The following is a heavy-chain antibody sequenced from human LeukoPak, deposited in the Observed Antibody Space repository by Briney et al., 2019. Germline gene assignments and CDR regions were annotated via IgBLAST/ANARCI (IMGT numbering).Heavy chain of an antibody. CDR3: AKDGRDGYNGAFDI. V-gene: IGHV3-30*18. Sequence: GGSLRLSCGASGFIFSIYGMHWVRQAPGKGLEWVAVISYDGSNKYYADSVKGRFTISRDNSKNTLYLQMNSLRAEDTAVYYCAKDGRDGYNGAFDIWGQGTMVTVSS. J-gene: IGHJ3*02. CDR1: GFIFSIYG. CDR2: ISYDGSNK. D-gene: IGHD5-24*01.